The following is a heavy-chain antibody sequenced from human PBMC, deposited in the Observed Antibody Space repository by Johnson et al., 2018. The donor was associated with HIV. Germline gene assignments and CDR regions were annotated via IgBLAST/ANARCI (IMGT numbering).Heavy chain of an antibody. D-gene: IGHD6-19*01. Sequence: EVQLVESGGGLVQPGGSLRLSCAASGFTVSSNYMSWVRQAPGKGLEWVSVIYSGGSTYYADAAKGRFTITRDNSKNTLYLQMTSLRAEDTAVYYCARGYEQWPVYPQDIWGQGTMVTVSS. CDR2: IYSGGST. V-gene: IGHV3-66*01. CDR3: ARGYEQWPVYPQDI. CDR1: GFTVSSNY. J-gene: IGHJ3*02.